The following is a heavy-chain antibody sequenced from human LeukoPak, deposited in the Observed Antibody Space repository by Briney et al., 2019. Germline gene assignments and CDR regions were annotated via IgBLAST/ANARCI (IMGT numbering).Heavy chain of an antibody. J-gene: IGHJ4*02. V-gene: IGHV3-73*01. Sequence: GGSLRLSCAASGFTFSGSTMHWVRQASGKGLEWVGRIRSKANSYATAYAASVEGRFTISRDDSRNTAYLQMNSLKTEDTAMYYCTRSITGITAHFDYWGQGTLVTVSS. CDR2: IRSKANSYAT. CDR3: TRSITGITAHFDY. CDR1: GFTFSGST. D-gene: IGHD1-7*01.